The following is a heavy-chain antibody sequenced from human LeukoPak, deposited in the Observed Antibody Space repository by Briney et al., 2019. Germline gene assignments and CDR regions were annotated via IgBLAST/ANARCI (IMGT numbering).Heavy chain of an antibody. D-gene: IGHD4-23*01. CDR3: AKELHDYGGNLNFDS. Sequence: PGGSLRLSCAASGFTFSNYAMSWVRQAPGKGLEWVSGFSGSGGITYYADSVKGRFTISRDNSENTLYLQMNSLRAEDTAVYYCAKELHDYGGNLNFDSWGQGALVTVSS. V-gene: IGHV3-23*01. J-gene: IGHJ4*02. CDR2: FSGSGGIT. CDR1: GFTFSNYA.